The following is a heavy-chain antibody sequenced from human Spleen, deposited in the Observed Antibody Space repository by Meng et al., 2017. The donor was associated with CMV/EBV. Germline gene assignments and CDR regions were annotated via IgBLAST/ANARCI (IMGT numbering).Heavy chain of an antibody. Sequence: GESLKISCAASGFTFSSYAMHWVRQAPGKGLEWVAVIVYDGNNKYYADSVKGRFTISRDNAKNSLYLQMNSLRAEDTAVYYCARDGVYSSGWRLFDPWGQGTLVTVSS. D-gene: IGHD6-19*01. J-gene: IGHJ5*02. CDR2: IVYDGNNK. V-gene: IGHV3-30*04. CDR3: ARDGVYSSGWRLFDP. CDR1: GFTFSSYA.